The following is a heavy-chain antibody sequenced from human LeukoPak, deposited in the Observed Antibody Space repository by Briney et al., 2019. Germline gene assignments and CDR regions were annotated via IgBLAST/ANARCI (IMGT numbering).Heavy chain of an antibody. V-gene: IGHV4-39*01. CDR3: ARVQSGIAEAFDY. CDR2: IHYSGST. Sequence: SETLSLTCTVSGGSISSSSYYWGWIRQPPGKGLEWIGSIHYSGSTYYNASLKGRVTISVDTSKNQFSLKVSSVTAADTAVYYCARVQSGIAEAFDYWGQGTLVTVSS. J-gene: IGHJ4*02. CDR1: GGSISSSSYY. D-gene: IGHD6-13*01.